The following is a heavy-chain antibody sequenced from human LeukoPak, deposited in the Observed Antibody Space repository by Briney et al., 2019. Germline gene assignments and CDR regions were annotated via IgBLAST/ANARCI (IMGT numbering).Heavy chain of an antibody. D-gene: IGHD6-25*01. Sequence: GGSLRLSCAASGFNFNTYGVYWVRQAPGKGLEWVAFIRYDETNEYYADSVKGRFTISRDNSKNTLYLQMNSLRTEDTAVYYCAKDSRAALVGPYYMDVWGKGTTVTISS. V-gene: IGHV3-30*02. CDR2: IRYDETNE. J-gene: IGHJ6*03. CDR1: GFNFNTYG. CDR3: AKDSRAALVGPYYMDV.